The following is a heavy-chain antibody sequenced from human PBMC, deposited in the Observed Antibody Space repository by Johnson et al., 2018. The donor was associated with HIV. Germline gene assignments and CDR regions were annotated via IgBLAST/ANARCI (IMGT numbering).Heavy chain of an antibody. CDR3: ARGLQDSSGWYNAFDI. CDR2: IFSVGNT. Sequence: VQLVESGGGVVQPGRSLRLSCAASGITVNTNYMSWVRRAPGKGLEWVSVIFSVGNTYYADSVKGRFTISRDNSKNTRYLQMNSLRAEDTAVYYCARGLQDSSGWYNAFDIWGQGTMVTVSS. V-gene: IGHV3-66*01. D-gene: IGHD6-19*01. CDR1: GITVNTNY. J-gene: IGHJ3*02.